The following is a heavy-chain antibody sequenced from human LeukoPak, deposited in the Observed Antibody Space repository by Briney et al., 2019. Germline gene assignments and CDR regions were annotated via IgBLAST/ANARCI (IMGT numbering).Heavy chain of an antibody. Sequence: GGSVRVSCAASGFTFSSYDMHWVRPGTGKGLDGVSAIGSAGDTYYLGSVKGRFTISRENAKNSLYLQMNSLRAGDTAVYFCARVRSWESWDFDLWGRGTLVTVSS. J-gene: IGHJ2*01. D-gene: IGHD2-15*01. CDR2: IGSAGDT. CDR3: ARVRSWESWDFDL. V-gene: IGHV3-13*01. CDR1: GFTFSSYD.